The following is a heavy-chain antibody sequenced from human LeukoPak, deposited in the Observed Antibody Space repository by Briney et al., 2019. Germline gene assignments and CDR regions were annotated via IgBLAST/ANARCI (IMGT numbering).Heavy chain of an antibody. CDR2: IKSKTDGGTT. Sequence: GGSLRLSCAASGFTFSNAWMSWVRQAPGKGLEWVGRIKSKTDGGTTDYAAPVKGRFTISRDDSKNTLYLQMNILKTEDTAVYYCLKDYDFWSGYDYFDYWGQGTLVTVSS. D-gene: IGHD3-3*01. CDR3: LKDYDFWSGYDYFDY. CDR1: GFTFSNAW. J-gene: IGHJ4*02. V-gene: IGHV3-15*01.